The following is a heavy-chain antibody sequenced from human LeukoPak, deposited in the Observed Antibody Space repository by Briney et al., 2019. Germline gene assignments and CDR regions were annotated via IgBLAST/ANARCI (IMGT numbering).Heavy chain of an antibody. CDR3: AKGRWALFDC. Sequence: SQTLSLTCDISGDRVSSNSAAWNWTRQSPSRGLEWLGRTYYRSKWYNDYAISVKSRMTINADTSKNQFSLQLNSVTPEDTAVYYCAKGRWALFDCWGQGTLVIVSS. V-gene: IGHV6-1*01. CDR2: TYYRSKWYN. J-gene: IGHJ4*02. CDR1: GDRVSSNSAA. D-gene: IGHD3-10*01.